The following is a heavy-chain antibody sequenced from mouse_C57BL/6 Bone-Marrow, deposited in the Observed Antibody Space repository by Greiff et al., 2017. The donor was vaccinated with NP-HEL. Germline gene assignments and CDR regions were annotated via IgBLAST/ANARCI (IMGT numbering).Heavy chain of an antibody. CDR3: ASPGDYYGNIAY. V-gene: IGHV1-20*01. J-gene: IGHJ3*01. CDR1: GYSFTGYF. CDR2: INPYNGDT. Sequence: VQLQQSGPELVKPGDSVKISCKASGYSFTGYFMNWVMQSHGKSLEWIGRINPYNGDTFYNQKFKGKATLTVDKSSSTAHMELRSLTSEDSAVYYCASPGDYYGNIAYWGQGTLVTVSA. D-gene: IGHD1-1*01.